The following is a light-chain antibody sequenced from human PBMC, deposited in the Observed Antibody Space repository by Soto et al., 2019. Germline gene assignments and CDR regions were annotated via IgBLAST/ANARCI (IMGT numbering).Light chain of an antibody. CDR2: DAS. J-gene: IGKJ4*01. CDR3: QWRSDWPPRLT. CDR1: ESIGNY. Sequence: EVVLTQSPATLSLSPGERATLSCRASESIGNYLAWYQQKLGQAPKLLIYDASHTAIGIPGRFSGDGSGTDFTLTISSLEPEDFEVYYCQWRSDWPPRLTFGGGTKVEIK. V-gene: IGKV3-11*01.